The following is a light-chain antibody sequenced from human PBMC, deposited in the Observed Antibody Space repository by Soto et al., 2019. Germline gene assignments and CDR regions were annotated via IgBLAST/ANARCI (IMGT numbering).Light chain of an antibody. CDR1: QSVSSN. J-gene: IGKJ5*01. CDR3: QQYNNGPPIT. CDR2: GAS. Sequence: EMVITQSLATLSVSPGERATLSCRASQSVSSNLACYQQKPGQAPRLLIYGASTRATGIPARFSGSGSGTEFTLNISSLQSEDFAVYYCQQYNNGPPITFGQGTRLEI. V-gene: IGKV3-15*01.